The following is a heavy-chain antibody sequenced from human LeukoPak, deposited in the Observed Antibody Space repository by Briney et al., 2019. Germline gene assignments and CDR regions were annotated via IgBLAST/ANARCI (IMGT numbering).Heavy chain of an antibody. Sequence: PGGSLRLSCAASGFTFSSYSMNWVRQAPGKGLEWVSSISSSSSYIYYADSVKGRFTISRDNAKNSLYLQMNSLRAEDTAVYYCARERGNPYYCDSSGPDYWGQGTLVTVSS. CDR3: ARERGNPYYCDSSGPDY. D-gene: IGHD3-22*01. CDR2: ISSSSSYI. V-gene: IGHV3-21*01. CDR1: GFTFSSYS. J-gene: IGHJ4*02.